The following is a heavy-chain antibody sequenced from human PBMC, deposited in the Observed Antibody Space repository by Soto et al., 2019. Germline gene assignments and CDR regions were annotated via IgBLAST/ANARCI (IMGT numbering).Heavy chain of an antibody. Sequence: VKVSFHASVYTFTDYYIYWLRQAPGHGLEWMGWINPNSGATNYAHNFQGRVTMTRDTSIRAAYMELSRLSSDDTAVYYCAKDQGGYMVSGMDVWGQGTTVTVSS. CDR1: VYTFTDYY. D-gene: IGHD2-2*02. V-gene: IGHV1-2*02. J-gene: IGHJ6*02. CDR3: AKDQGGYMVSGMDV. CDR2: INPNSGAT.